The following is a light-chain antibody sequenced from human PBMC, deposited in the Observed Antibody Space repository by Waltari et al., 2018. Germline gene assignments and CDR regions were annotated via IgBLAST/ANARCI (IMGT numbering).Light chain of an antibody. CDR1: QDIGAS. Sequence: DIHLTQSPSSLSASVGDTVTITCRASQDIGASVNWYQQRPGEAPKLLIFDADSLERGAPSRFSGGGSRTQFTFTITGLQAEDVAVYYCHQYYIPPLTFGQGTRLEIK. J-gene: IGKJ5*01. CDR3: HQYYIPPLT. CDR2: DAD. V-gene: IGKV1-33*01.